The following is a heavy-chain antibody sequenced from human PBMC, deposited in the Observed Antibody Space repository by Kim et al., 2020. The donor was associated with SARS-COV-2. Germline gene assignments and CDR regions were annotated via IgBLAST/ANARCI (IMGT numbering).Heavy chain of an antibody. V-gene: IGHV3-74*01. D-gene: IGHD7-27*01. Sequence: GGSLRLSCAASGFTFSHYWMHWVRQAPGKGLVWVSRISADGGDAHYADSMKGRFTISRDNADNTLNLHMSSLRAEDTAVYYCVRAGLPNWGFYFYGLDV. CDR3: VRAGLPNWGFYFYGLDV. J-gene: IGHJ6*01. CDR2: ISADGGDA. CDR1: GFTFSHYW.